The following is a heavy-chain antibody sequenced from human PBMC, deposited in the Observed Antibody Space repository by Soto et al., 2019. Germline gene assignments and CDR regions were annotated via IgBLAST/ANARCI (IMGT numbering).Heavy chain of an antibody. CDR2: ISSSSGNT. CDR3: TTEGVARLYYYYGMDV. Sequence: PGGSLRLSCADSGFTFSSYAMSWVRQAPGKGLDWVSAISSSSGNTDYAAPVKGRFTISRDDSKNTLYLQMNSLKTEDTAVYYCTTEGVARLYYYYGMDVWGQGTTVTVSS. V-gene: IGHV3-23*01. D-gene: IGHD3-3*01. J-gene: IGHJ6*02. CDR1: GFTFSSYA.